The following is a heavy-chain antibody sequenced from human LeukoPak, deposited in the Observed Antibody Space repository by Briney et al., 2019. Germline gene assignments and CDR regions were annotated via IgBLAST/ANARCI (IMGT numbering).Heavy chain of an antibody. CDR2: ISYDGSNK. Sequence: GGPLRLSCAASGFTFSSYGMHWVRQAPGKGLEWVAVISYDGSNKYYADSVKGRFTISRDNSKNTLYLQMNSLRAEDTAVYYCARDLNNWNYEYYFDYWGQGTLVTVSS. D-gene: IGHD1-7*01. CDR3: ARDLNNWNYEYYFDY. CDR1: GFTFSSYG. J-gene: IGHJ4*02. V-gene: IGHV3-30*03.